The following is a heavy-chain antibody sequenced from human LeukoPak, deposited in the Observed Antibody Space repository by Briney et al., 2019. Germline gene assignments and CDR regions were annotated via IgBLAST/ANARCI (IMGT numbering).Heavy chain of an antibody. CDR3: ARVRSIAALYYFDY. CDR1: GGSFSGFY. D-gene: IGHD6-13*01. CDR2: IDHSGST. Sequence: PSETLSLTCDVYGGSFSGFYWNWIRQPPGKGLEWIGEIDHSGSTNYNPSLKSRVTISVDTSKNQFSLKLSSVTAADTAVYYCARVRSIAALYYFDYWGQGTLVTVSS. J-gene: IGHJ4*02. V-gene: IGHV4-34*01.